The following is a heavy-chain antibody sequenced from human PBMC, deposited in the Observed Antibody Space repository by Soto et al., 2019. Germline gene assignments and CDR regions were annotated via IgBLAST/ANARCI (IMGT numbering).Heavy chain of an antibody. J-gene: IGHJ6*02. CDR1: GFTFISYG. CDR2: IWYDGSNK. CDR3: ARVSRGVGATHYYYGMDV. D-gene: IGHD1-26*01. V-gene: IGHV3-33*01. Sequence: WGSLRLSCAASGFTFISYGMHFFRHSPVKWLEWVAVIWYDGSNKYYADSVKGRFTISRDNSKNTLYLQMNSLRAEDTAVYYCARVSRGVGATHYYYGMDVWGQGTTVTVSS.